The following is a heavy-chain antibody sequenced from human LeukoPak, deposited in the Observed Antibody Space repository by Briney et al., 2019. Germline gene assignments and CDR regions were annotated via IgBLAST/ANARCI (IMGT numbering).Heavy chain of an antibody. Sequence: GGSLRLSCVGSGYTFTTYGMSWVRQAPGKGLEWVSGLDNNGDNTYYADSVKGRFTISRDNSKNTLYLQMNSLRAEDTALYYCVRGITMFQHWGQGTLVTVSS. CDR2: LDNNGDNT. D-gene: IGHD3-10*01. CDR1: GYTFTTYG. J-gene: IGHJ1*01. V-gene: IGHV3-23*01. CDR3: VRGITMFQH.